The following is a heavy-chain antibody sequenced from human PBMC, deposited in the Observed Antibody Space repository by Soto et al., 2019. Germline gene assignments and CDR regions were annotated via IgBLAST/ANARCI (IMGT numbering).Heavy chain of an antibody. CDR3: AHSTAVAGYYYYYGMDV. CDR2: IYWDDDK. J-gene: IGHJ6*02. CDR1: GFSLSTSGVG. D-gene: IGHD6-19*01. Sequence: SGPTLVNPTQTLTLTCTFSGFSLSTSGVGVGWIRQPPGKALEWLALIYWDDDKRYSPSLKSRLTITKDTSKNQVVLTMTNMDPVDTDTYYCAHSTAVAGYYYYYGMDVWGQGTTVTVSS. V-gene: IGHV2-5*02.